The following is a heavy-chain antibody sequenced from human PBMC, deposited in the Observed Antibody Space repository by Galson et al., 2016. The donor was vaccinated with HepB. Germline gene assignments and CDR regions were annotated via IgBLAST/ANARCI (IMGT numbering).Heavy chain of an antibody. CDR1: GYTFTSYY. V-gene: IGHV1-46*01. D-gene: IGHD2-2*01. CDR2: INPNGGAT. CDR3: VTRGYSTEPFDH. J-gene: IGHJ4*02. Sequence: SVKVSCKASGYTFTSYYIHWVRQAPGQGLEWMGIINPNGGATTYAQKFQDRVTMTRDTSTSTVYMELSSLRSEDTAVYYCVTRGYSTEPFDHWGQGTLVIVSS.